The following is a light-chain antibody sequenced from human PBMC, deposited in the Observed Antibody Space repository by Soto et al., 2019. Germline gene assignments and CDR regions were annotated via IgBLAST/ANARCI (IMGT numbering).Light chain of an antibody. V-gene: IGKV1-27*01. CDR1: QGISNY. CDR2: VAS. J-gene: IGKJ1*01. CDR3: QKYNSAPWT. Sequence: DIQMTQSPSSLSASVGDRVTITCRASQGISNYLAWYQQQPGKVPKLLIYVASTLQSGVPSRFSGSGSGTDFTLNISSLQPEDVATYYCQKYNSAPWTFGHGTKVEIK.